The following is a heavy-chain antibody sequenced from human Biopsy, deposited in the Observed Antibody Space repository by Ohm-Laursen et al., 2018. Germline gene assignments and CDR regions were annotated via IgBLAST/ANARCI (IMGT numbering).Heavy chain of an antibody. V-gene: IGHV3-9*01. J-gene: IGHJ4*02. D-gene: IGHD5-24*01. CDR3: ARDER. Sequence: SLRLSCAASDFTFDDYAMSWVRQRPGKGLEWVSGITWNSGHIAYADSVKGRFTISRDNAENSMYLQMSSLTVDDTAVYYCARDERWGQGTLVTGSS. CDR2: ITWNSGHI. CDR1: DFTFDDYA.